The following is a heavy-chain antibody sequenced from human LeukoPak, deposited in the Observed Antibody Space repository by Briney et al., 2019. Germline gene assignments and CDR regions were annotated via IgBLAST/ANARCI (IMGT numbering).Heavy chain of an antibody. Sequence: GGSLRLSCAASGFTFSSYSMNWVRQAPGKGLEWVSSISSSSSYIYYADSVKGRFTISRDNAKNSLYLQMNSLRAEDTAVYYCARICASRNPTVTDYWGQGTLVTVSS. D-gene: IGHD4-17*01. CDR3: ARICASRNPTVTDY. CDR2: ISSSSSYI. J-gene: IGHJ4*02. CDR1: GFTFSSYS. V-gene: IGHV3-21*01.